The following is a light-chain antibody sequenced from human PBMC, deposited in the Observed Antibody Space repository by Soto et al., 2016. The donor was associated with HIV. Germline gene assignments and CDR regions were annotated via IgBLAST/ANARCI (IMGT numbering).Light chain of an antibody. CDR3: QQTDSFPFT. CDR2: ATY. CDR1: LDITNR. V-gene: IGKV1-39*01. Sequence: IQMTQSPSSLSASVGDRVTITCQANLDITNRVNWYQQKPGKAPEVLITATYTLQAGVPSRFSGSASGGTGTDFTLTIDSLQPEDFATYYCQQTDSFPFTFGPGTKVNV. J-gene: IGKJ3*01.